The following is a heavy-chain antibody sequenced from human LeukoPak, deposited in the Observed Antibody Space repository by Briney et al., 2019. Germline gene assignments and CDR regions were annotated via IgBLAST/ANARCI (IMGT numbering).Heavy chain of an antibody. CDR2: ISGRGASK. V-gene: IGHV3-23*01. D-gene: IGHD2-2*01. CDR1: GFTFSGYG. CDR3: AKGVVVAPDVTPFDY. J-gene: IGHJ4*02. Sequence: GGSLRLSCAASGFTFSGYGMHWVRQAPGKGLEWVSGISGRGASKYYADSVKGRFTISRDNSKNTLYLQMNSLRAEDTAVYYCAKGVVVAPDVTPFDYWGQGTLVTVSS.